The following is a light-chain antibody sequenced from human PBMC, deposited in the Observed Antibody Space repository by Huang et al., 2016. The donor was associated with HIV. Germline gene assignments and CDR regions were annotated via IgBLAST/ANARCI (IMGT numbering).Light chain of an antibody. CDR1: QDITNY. J-gene: IGKJ4*01. Sequence: DIQMTQSPSSLSASVGDRVTITCQASQDITNYLNWYQQKPGKAPKLLIYDASKLETGVPSRLSGSGSGTDFTFTISSLQPEDIATYYCQQYDNLPLTFGGGTKVEIK. CDR3: QQYDNLPLT. CDR2: DAS. V-gene: IGKV1-33*01.